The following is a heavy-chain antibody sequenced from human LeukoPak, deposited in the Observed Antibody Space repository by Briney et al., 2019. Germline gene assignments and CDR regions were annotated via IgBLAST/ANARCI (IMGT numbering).Heavy chain of an antibody. V-gene: IGHV3-30*02. J-gene: IGHJ4*02. CDR2: IRYDRSNK. Sequence: PGGSLRLSCAASGFTFSRYGMHWVRQAPGKGLEWVAFIRYDRSNKYYADSVKGRFTISRDNSKNTLYLQMNSLRAEDTAVYYCAKGRREYSSGWYYFDYWGQGTLVTVSS. CDR1: GFTFSRYG. CDR3: AKGRREYSSGWYYFDY. D-gene: IGHD6-19*01.